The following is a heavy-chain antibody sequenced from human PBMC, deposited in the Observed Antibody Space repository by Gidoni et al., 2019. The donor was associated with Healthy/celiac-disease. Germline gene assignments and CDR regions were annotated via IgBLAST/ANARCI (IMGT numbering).Heavy chain of an antibody. CDR3: ARAGTVTDGALYYWYFDL. CDR2: IIPIFGIA. V-gene: IGHV1-69*17. Sequence: QVQLVQSGAEVKKPGSSVKVSCKASGGTFSSYAISWVRQAPGQGLEWMGGIIPIFGIANYAQKFQGRVTITADKSTSTAYMELSSLRSEDTAVYYCARAGTVTDGALYYWYFDLWGRGTLVTVSS. D-gene: IGHD4-17*01. J-gene: IGHJ2*01. CDR1: GGTFSSYA.